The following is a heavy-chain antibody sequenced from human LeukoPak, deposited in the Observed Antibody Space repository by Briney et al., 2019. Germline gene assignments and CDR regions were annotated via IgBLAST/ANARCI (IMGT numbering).Heavy chain of an antibody. J-gene: IGHJ4*02. Sequence: PGGSLRLSCAASGFTFSSYWMSWVRQAPGKGLEWGANIKQDGSEKYYVDSVRGRFTISRDNAKNSLYLQMNSLRAEDTAVYYCARVLYYYDSSGPYYFDYWGQGTLVTVSS. CDR1: GFTFSSYW. D-gene: IGHD3-22*01. V-gene: IGHV3-7*01. CDR3: ARVLYYYDSSGPYYFDY. CDR2: IKQDGSEK.